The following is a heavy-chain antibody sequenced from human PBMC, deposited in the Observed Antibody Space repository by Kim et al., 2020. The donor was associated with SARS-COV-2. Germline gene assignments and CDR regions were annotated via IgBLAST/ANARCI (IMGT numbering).Heavy chain of an antibody. CDR2: INHSGST. V-gene: IGHV4-34*01. J-gene: IGHJ6*01. Sequence: SETLSLTCAVYGGSFSGYYWSWIRQPPGKGLEWIGEINHSGSTNYNPSLKSRVTISVDTSKNQFSLELSSVTAADTAVYYCARGPYMVRGVIGAGMDVWG. D-gene: IGHD3-10*01. CDR3: ARGPYMVRGVIGAGMDV. CDR1: GGSFSGYY.